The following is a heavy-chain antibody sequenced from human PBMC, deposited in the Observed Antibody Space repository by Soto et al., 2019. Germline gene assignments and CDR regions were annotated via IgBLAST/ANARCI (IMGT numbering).Heavy chain of an antibody. D-gene: IGHD1-20*01. J-gene: IGHJ6*02. CDR1: GDSVSNNSAA. CDR2: TYYRSKWYN. V-gene: IGHV6-1*01. Sequence: SQTLSLTCAISGDSVSNNSAAWNWIRQSPSRGLEWLGRTYYRSKWYNDYAVSMKSRIIINPDTSKNQFTLQLNSLTPADTAVYFCLRDNQGYLYNVIDFWGQGSSVTGSS. CDR3: LRDNQGYLYNVIDF.